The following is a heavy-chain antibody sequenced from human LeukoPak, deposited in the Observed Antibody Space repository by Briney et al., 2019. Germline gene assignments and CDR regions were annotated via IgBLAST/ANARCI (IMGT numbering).Heavy chain of an antibody. CDR3: ARGAYYYGSGSYYYFDY. Sequence: KASETLSLTCTVSGGSISSYYWSWIRQPPGKGLEWIGYIYYSGSTNYNPFLKSRVTISVDTSKNQFSLKLSSVAAADTAVYYCARGAYYYGSGSYYYFDYWGQGTLVTVSS. V-gene: IGHV4-59*01. CDR1: GGSISSYY. D-gene: IGHD3-10*01. J-gene: IGHJ4*02. CDR2: IYYSGST.